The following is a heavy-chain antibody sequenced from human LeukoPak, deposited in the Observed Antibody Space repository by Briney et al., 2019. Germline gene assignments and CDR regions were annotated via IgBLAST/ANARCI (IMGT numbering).Heavy chain of an antibody. J-gene: IGHJ5*02. V-gene: IGHV4-39*01. CDR1: GGSISSSSYY. D-gene: IGHD6-13*01. CDR2: IYYSGST. Sequence: PSETLSLTCTVSGGSISSSSYYWGWIRQPPGKGLEWIGSIYYSGSTYYNPSLKSRVTISVDTSKNQFSLKLSSVTAADTAVYYCARHLHSSSSSFDPWGQGTLVTVSS. CDR3: ARHLHSSSSSFDP.